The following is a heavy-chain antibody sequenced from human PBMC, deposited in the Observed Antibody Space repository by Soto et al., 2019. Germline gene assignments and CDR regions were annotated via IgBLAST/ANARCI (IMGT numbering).Heavy chain of an antibody. J-gene: IGHJ4*02. CDR3: ARGRSYGPLDY. Sequence: SETLSLTRAVYGGSFSGYYWRWIRQPPGKGLDWIVEINHSGRTNYNPSLKSRVTISVDTSKNQFSLKLSSVTAADTAVYYCARGRSYGPLDYGGQGTLVTVS. CDR1: GGSFSGYY. CDR2: INHSGRT. D-gene: IGHD5-18*01. V-gene: IGHV4-34*01.